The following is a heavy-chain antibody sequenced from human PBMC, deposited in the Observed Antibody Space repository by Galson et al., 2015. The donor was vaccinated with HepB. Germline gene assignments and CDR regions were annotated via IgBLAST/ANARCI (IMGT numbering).Heavy chain of an antibody. CDR1: GYTFTSYA. CDR2: INTNTGNP. V-gene: IGHV7-4-1*02. Sequence: SVKVSCKASGYTFTSYAMDWVRQAPGQGLEWMGGINTNTGNPTYAQGFTGRFVFSLDTSVSTAYLQISSLKAEDTAVYYCARNVRAAVAGTLDYWGQGTLVTVSS. D-gene: IGHD6-19*01. J-gene: IGHJ4*02. CDR3: ARNVRAAVAGTLDY.